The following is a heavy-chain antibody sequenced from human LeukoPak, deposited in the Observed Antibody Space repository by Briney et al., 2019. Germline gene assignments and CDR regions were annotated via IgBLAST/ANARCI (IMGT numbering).Heavy chain of an antibody. CDR2: MYYSGST. Sequence: PSETLSLTCTVSGGSISSYYWTWIRQPPGKGLEWIGYMYYSGSTNYHPSLKSRVTISVDTSKNQFSLKLSSVTAADTAVYFCARRMATITSFYAFDIWGQGKMVTVSS. J-gene: IGHJ3*02. CDR3: ARRMATITSFYAFDI. V-gene: IGHV4-59*08. CDR1: GGSISSYY. D-gene: IGHD5-24*01.